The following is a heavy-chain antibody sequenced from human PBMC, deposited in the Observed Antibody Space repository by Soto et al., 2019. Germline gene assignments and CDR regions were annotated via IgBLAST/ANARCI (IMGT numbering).Heavy chain of an antibody. CDR1: GFTFSNYA. CDR3: AKEGKEAAFDL. V-gene: IGHV3-23*01. J-gene: IGHJ3*01. CDR2: INNGGDT. Sequence: VQLLESGGGLVQPGGSLRLSCAASGFTFSNYAMSWVRQAPGKGLEWVSAINNGGDTYYADSVKGRFTISRDNSKNTLSLQMTSLRAEDTAVYYCAKEGKEAAFDLWGQGTMVTVSS.